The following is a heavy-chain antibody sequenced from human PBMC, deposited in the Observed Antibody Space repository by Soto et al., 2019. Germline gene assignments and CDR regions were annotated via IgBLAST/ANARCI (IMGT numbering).Heavy chain of an antibody. V-gene: IGHV3-23*01. J-gene: IGHJ4*02. Sequence: EVQLLESGGGLVQPGRSLRLSCAASGFTFSNYAMSWVRQAPGQGLDWVSAISGSGGTTYYGDSVKGRFTISRDNSKSTLFLQMNSLRAEDAAVYYCAKFFVETGSNSGWPWSFHYWGQGTLVTVSS. CDR3: AKFFVETGSNSGWPWSFHY. CDR2: ISGSGGTT. D-gene: IGHD6-25*01. CDR1: GFTFSNYA.